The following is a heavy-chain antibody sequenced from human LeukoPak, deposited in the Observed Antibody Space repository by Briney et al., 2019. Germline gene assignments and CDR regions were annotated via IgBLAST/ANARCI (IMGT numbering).Heavy chain of an antibody. Sequence: GGSLRLSCAASGFTFSSYSMNWVRQAPGKGLEWLSYIGGGSSTIFYADSVKGRFTISRDNAKNSLFLQMNSLRDEDTAVYYCAREGARGVATDYDYWGQGTLVTVSS. CDR1: GFTFSSYS. D-gene: IGHD5-12*01. CDR2: IGGGSSTI. J-gene: IGHJ4*02. V-gene: IGHV3-48*02. CDR3: AREGARGVATDYDY.